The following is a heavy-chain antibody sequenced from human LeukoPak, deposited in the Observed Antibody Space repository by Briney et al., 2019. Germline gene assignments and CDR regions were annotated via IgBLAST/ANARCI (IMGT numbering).Heavy chain of an antibody. V-gene: IGHV4-59*01. Sequence: PSETLSLTCPVSGGSISSYYWSWIRQPPGRGLEWLGYIYYSGSTNYNPSLKSRVTISVDTSKNQFSLKLSSVTAADTAVYYCASREYSSSSGFDYWGQGTLVTVSS. CDR3: ASREYSSSSGFDY. CDR1: GGSISSYY. D-gene: IGHD6-6*01. CDR2: IYYSGST. J-gene: IGHJ4*02.